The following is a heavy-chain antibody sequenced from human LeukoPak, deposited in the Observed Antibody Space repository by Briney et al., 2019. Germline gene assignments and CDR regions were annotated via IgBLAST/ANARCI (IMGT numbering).Heavy chain of an antibody. D-gene: IGHD3-9*01. Sequence: SETLSLTCTVSGGSISSGGYYWSWIRQHPGKGLEWIGYIYYSGSTYYNPSLKSRVTISVDTSKNQFSLKLSSVTAADTAVYYCARVGNDLRYFDWWYYFDYWGQGTLVTVSS. J-gene: IGHJ4*02. CDR2: IYYSGST. CDR3: ARVGNDLRYFDWWYYFDY. V-gene: IGHV4-31*03. CDR1: GGSISSGGYY.